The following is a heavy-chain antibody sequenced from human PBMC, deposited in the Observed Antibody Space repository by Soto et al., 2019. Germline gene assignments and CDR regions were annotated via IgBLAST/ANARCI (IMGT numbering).Heavy chain of an antibody. CDR3: ARLDLAATITYLDE. D-gene: IGHD5-12*01. CDR1: GFTFSSYE. J-gene: IGHJ4*02. CDR2: VGTSGNTK. Sequence: GSLRLSCASSGFTFSSYEMNWVRQAPGKGLEWVSYVGTSGNTKYYADSVKGRFTISRDNAKNSLYLQMNSLRAEDTAVYYCARLDLAATITYLDEWGQGILVT. V-gene: IGHV3-48*03.